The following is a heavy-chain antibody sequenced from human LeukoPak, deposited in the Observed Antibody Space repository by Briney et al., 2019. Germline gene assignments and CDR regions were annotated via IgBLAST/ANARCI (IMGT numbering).Heavy chain of an antibody. Sequence: GGSLRLSCAASGFTFNAFGMNWVRQAPGKGLEWVSYIGTTSGAIYYADSVKGRFTISRDSAKNSLYLQMNSLRAEDTAVYYCAREANVLRFLEWLHEDYYFDYWGQGTLVTVSS. CDR2: IGTTSGAI. V-gene: IGHV3-48*01. CDR3: AREANVLRFLEWLHEDYYFDY. CDR1: GFTFNAFG. D-gene: IGHD3-3*01. J-gene: IGHJ4*02.